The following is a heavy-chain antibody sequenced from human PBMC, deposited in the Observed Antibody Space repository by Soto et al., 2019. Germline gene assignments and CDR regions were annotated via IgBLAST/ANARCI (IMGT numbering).Heavy chain of an antibody. J-gene: IGHJ4*02. V-gene: IGHV3-23*01. CDR1: GFTFSSYA. Sequence: GGSLGLSCAASGFTFSSYAMSWVRQAPGKGLEWVSAISGSGGSTYYADSVKGRFTISRDNSKNTLYLQMNSLRAEDTAVYYCANGYCGSTSCYTTGKPDYWGQGTLVTVSS. CDR3: ANGYCGSTSCYTTGKPDY. CDR2: ISGSGGST. D-gene: IGHD2-2*02.